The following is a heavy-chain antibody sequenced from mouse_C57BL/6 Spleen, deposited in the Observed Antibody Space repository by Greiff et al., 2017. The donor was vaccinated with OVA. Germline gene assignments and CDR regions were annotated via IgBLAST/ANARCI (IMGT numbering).Heavy chain of an antibody. CDR2: INPSNGGT. J-gene: IGHJ1*03. D-gene: IGHD2-5*01. V-gene: IGHV1-53*01. CDR1: GYTFTSYW. Sequence: QVQLQQPGTELVKPGASVKLSCKASGYTFTSYWMHWVKQRPGQGLEWIGNINPSNGGTNYNEKFKSKATLTVDKSSSTAYMQLSSLTSEDSAVYYCARRGYSNYRTGWYFDVWGTGTTVTVSS. CDR3: ARRGYSNYRTGWYFDV.